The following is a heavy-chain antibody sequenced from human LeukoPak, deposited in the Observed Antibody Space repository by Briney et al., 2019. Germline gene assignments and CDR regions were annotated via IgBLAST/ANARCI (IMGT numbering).Heavy chain of an antibody. D-gene: IGHD3-10*01. Sequence: SETLSLTCSLSGGSIDNYYWTWIRQPPGKGLEWLGYMYFSGNTGYNPSLKGRVTISVDTSKNQYSLQLTSVTAADTAVYFCARLTGRFGGTFNVWGHGKMVTVSS. CDR3: ARLTGRFGGTFNV. V-gene: IGHV4-59*08. CDR2: MYFSGNT. J-gene: IGHJ3*01. CDR1: GGSIDNYY.